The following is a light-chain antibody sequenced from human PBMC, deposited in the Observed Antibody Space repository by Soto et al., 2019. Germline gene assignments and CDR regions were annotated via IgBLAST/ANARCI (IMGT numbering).Light chain of an antibody. CDR1: QSVSSNY. CDR2: GAS. V-gene: IGKV3-20*01. J-gene: IGKJ1*01. Sequence: EIVLTQSPGTLSLSPGERATLSCRASQSVSSNYLAWYQQKPGQAPRPLIYGASNRATGIPDRFSGSGAGTDFTLTISRLEPEDFAVYYCQQDGSSPWTFGQGTEVEIK. CDR3: QQDGSSPWT.